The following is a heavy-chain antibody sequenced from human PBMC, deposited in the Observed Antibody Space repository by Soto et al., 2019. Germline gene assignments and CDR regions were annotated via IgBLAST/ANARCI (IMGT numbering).Heavy chain of an antibody. CDR2: IYWDDDK. V-gene: IGHV2-5*02. Sequence: GSGPTLVNPTQTLTLTCTFSGFSLSTSGVGVGWIRQPPGKAPEWLVLIYWDDDKRYSPSLKSRLTITKDTSKNQVVLTITNMDPVDTATYYCARIRRDSSGYYYFDYWGQGTLVTVSS. CDR1: GFSLSTSGVG. D-gene: IGHD3-22*01. J-gene: IGHJ4*02. CDR3: ARIRRDSSGYYYFDY.